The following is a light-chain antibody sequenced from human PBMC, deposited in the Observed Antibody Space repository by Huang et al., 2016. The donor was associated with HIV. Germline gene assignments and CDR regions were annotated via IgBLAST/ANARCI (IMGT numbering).Light chain of an antibody. Sequence: IVMTQTPLSLSVTPGQPATISCKSNQSLLLGDGKTYLYWYLQRAGQSPQPLIYEISSRFSGVPDRCSGSGSGTDFTLKISRVEAGDVGIYYCMQSIHLRTFGQGTKLEIK. CDR1: QSLLLGDGKTY. V-gene: IGKV2-29*02. CDR2: EIS. CDR3: MQSIHLRT. J-gene: IGKJ2*02.